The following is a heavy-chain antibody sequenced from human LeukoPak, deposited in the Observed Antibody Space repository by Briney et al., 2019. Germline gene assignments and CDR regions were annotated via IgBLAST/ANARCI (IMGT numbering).Heavy chain of an antibody. V-gene: IGHV4-39*07. Sequence: PSETLSLTCTVSGGSISSSSYYWGWIRQPPGKGLEWIGSIYYSGSTHYNPSLKSRVSISVDTSKNQFSLKLSSVTAADTALYYCAREGLDCSGGSCYSLWGQGTLVTVSS. CDR3: AREGLDCSGGSCYSL. CDR1: GGSISSSSYY. D-gene: IGHD2-15*01. J-gene: IGHJ4*02. CDR2: IYYSGST.